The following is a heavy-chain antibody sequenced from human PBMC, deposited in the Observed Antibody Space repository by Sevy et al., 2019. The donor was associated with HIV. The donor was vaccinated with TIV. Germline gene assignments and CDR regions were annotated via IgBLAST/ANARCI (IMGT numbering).Heavy chain of an antibody. V-gene: IGHV3-9*01. J-gene: IGHJ6*02. CDR2: ISWNSGSI. D-gene: IGHD2-15*01. CDR1: GFTFDDYA. CDR3: AKDRGGATQDYYYYGMDV. Sequence: GGSLRRSCAASGFTFDDYAMHWVRQAPGKGLEWVSGISWNSGSIGYADSVKGRFTISRDNAKNSLYQQMNSLRAEDTALYYCAKDRGGATQDYYYYGMDVWGQGTTVTVSS.